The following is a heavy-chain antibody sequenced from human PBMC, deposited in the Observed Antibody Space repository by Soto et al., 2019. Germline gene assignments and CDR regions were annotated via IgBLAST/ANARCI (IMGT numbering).Heavy chain of an antibody. V-gene: IGHV3-33*01. CDR2: IWYDGSNK. J-gene: IGHJ6*03. CDR1: GFNFGSYG. D-gene: IGHD2-2*01. CDR3: AVTTNLVVPAATYYYYYYYMDV. Sequence: GGSQRLSSTASGFNFGSYGMHWVRQAPGKGLEWVAVIWYDGSNKYYADSVKGRFTISRDNSKNTLYLQMNSLRAEDTAVYYCAVTTNLVVPAATYYYYYYYMDVWGKGTTVTVSS.